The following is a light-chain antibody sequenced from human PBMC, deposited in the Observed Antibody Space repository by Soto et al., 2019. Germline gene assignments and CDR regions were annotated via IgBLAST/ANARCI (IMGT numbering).Light chain of an antibody. CDR1: QSISNNY. J-gene: IGKJ1*01. CDR2: GAS. CDR3: QQYVSWT. Sequence: EIVLTQSPGTLSLSPGERATLSCRASQSISNNYLAWYQQKPGQAPRLLIYGASSRATGIPDRFSGSGSGTDFTLTISRLEPEDSAIYYCQQYVSWTFGQGTKVEI. V-gene: IGKV3-20*01.